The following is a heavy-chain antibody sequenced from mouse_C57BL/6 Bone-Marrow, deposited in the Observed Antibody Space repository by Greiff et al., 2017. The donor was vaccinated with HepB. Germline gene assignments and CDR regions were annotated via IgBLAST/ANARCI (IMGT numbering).Heavy chain of an antibody. CDR1: GFTFSDFY. CDR2: SRNKANDYTT. CDR3: ARDAITTVVDAPWYFDV. D-gene: IGHD1-1*01. Sequence: EVQLVESGGGLVQSGRSLRLSCATSGFTFSDFYMEWVRQAPGKGLEWIAASRNKANDYTTEYSASVKGRFIVSRDTSQSILYLQMNALRAEDTAIYYCARDAITTVVDAPWYFDVWGTGTTVTVSS. J-gene: IGHJ1*03. V-gene: IGHV7-1*01.